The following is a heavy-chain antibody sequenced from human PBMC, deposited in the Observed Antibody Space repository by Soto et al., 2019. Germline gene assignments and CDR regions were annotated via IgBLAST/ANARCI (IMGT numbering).Heavy chain of an antibody. V-gene: IGHV3-53*01. CDR1: GLIVSRNY. CDR3: ARGGGSAYVTPPISNWFDP. Sequence: PGGSLRLSCAASGLIVSRNYMYWVRQAPGKGLEWVSVIDGGGYTYYADSVKGRFTISRDNSKNTLHLQMNSLRAEDSAVYYCARGGGSAYVTPPISNWFDPWGQGTLVTVS. CDR2: IDGGGYT. D-gene: IGHD3-22*01. J-gene: IGHJ5*02.